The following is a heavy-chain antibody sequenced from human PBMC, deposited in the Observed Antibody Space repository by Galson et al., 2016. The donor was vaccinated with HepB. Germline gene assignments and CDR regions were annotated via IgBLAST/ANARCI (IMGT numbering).Heavy chain of an antibody. J-gene: IGHJ4*02. D-gene: IGHD2-15*01. CDR3: ARDLAGHCSGRSCYSGYFDY. Sequence: SLRLSCAASGFTFSSYWMSWVRQAPGKGLEWVANIKQDGSEKYYVDSVKGRFTISRDNAKNSLCLQMTSLRAEDTAVYYCARDLAGHCSGRSCYSGYFDYWGQGALVTVSS. CDR1: GFTFSSYW. V-gene: IGHV3-7*01. CDR2: IKQDGSEK.